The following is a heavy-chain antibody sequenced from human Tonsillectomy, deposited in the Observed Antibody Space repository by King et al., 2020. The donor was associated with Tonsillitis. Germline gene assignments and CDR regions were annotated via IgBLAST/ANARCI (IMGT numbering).Heavy chain of an antibody. CDR3: ARDLSSSGWYGRREYFQH. J-gene: IGHJ1*01. D-gene: IGHD6-19*01. CDR2: ISYDGSNK. Sequence: HVQLVESGGGVVQPGRSLRLSCAASGFTFSSYAMHWVRQAPGKGLEWVAVISYDGSNKYYADSVKGRFTISRDNSKNTLYLQMNSLRAEDTAVYYCARDLSSSGWYGRREYFQHWGQGTLVTVSS. V-gene: IGHV3-30-3*01. CDR1: GFTFSSYA.